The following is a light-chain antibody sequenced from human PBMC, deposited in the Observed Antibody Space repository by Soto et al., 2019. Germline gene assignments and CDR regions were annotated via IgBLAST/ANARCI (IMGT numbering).Light chain of an antibody. CDR1: QSVLYSSSNTNY. Sequence: DIVMTQSPDSLAVSLGERATINCKSSQSVLYSSSNTNYLVWYQQKPGQPPKLLITWASTRESGVPDRFSGSGSGTDFTLTISSLQAEDVAVYYCQQHYNSPITFGPGTKVDIK. J-gene: IGKJ3*01. V-gene: IGKV4-1*01. CDR2: WAS. CDR3: QQHYNSPIT.